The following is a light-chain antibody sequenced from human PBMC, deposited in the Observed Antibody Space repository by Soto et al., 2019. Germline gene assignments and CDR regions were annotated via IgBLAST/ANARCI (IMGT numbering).Light chain of an antibody. V-gene: IGKV1-5*01. CDR3: QQYNSYWRT. CDR2: DAS. CDR1: QSISSW. J-gene: IGKJ1*01. Sequence: DIQMTQSPSTLSASVGDRVTITCRASQSISSWLAWYQQKPGKAPKLLIYDASSLESGVPSRSSGSGSGTEFTLTISSLQPDDFATYYCQQYNSYWRTFGQGTKVDI.